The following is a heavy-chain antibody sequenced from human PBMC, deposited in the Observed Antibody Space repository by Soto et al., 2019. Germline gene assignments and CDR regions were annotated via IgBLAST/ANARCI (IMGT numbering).Heavy chain of an antibody. CDR2: INYSGRT. V-gene: IGHV4-39*01. D-gene: IGHD2-15*01. Sequence: HLQLQESGPGQVKPSETLSLTCTVSGDSISSSTYYWAWTRQPPGKGLEWIGSINYSGRTYYSPSVTSRTTISVDTSKNQYSLKLHSVTATDTAVYYCARLFGCSGGSCYFDPWGQGTLVTVSS. CDR1: GDSISSSTYY. CDR3: ARLFGCSGGSCYFDP. J-gene: IGHJ5*02.